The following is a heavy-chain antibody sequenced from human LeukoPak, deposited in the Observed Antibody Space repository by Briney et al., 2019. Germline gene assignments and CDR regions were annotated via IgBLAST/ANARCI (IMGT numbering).Heavy chain of an antibody. V-gene: IGHV3-74*01. CDR2: INNDVSST. D-gene: IGHD3-16*02. CDR3: ARDSSPGYYDYVWGTYPRY. J-gene: IGHJ4*02. CDR1: GFTFSNYW. Sequence: PGGSLRLSCAASGFTFSNYWMHWVRQAPGKGLVWVSHINNDVSSTSYADSVKGRFTISRDNAKNSLYLQMNSLRAEDTAVYYCARDSSPGYYDYVWGTYPRYWGQGTLVTVSS.